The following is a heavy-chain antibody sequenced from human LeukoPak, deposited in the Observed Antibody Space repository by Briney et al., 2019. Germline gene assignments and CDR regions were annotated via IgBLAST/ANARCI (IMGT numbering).Heavy chain of an antibody. D-gene: IGHD3-9*01. CDR1: GFTFSSYG. V-gene: IGHV3-33*01. Sequence: GRSLRLSCAASGFTFSSYGMRWVRQAPGKGLEWVAVIWYDGSNKYYADSVKGRFTISRDNSKNTLYLQMNSLRAEDTAVYYCAREQGANYDILTGSLDYWGQGTLVTVSS. CDR2: IWYDGSNK. J-gene: IGHJ4*02. CDR3: AREQGANYDILTGSLDY.